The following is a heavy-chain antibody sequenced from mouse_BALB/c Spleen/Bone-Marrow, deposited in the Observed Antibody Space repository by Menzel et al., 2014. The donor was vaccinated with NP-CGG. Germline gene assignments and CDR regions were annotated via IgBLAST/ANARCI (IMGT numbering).Heavy chain of an antibody. D-gene: IGHD1-1*01. CDR3: RCYDYTMDY. J-gene: IGHJ4*01. Sequence: LQQPGSELVRPGASVKLSCKASGYTFTSYWIHWVKQRPGQGLEWIGNIYPGSGTINYDEKFKSKATLTVDTSSSIAYMQLSSLTSEDSAVYYCRCYDYTMDYWGQGTSVTVSS. CDR1: GYTFTSYW. CDR2: IYPGSGTI. V-gene: IGHV1S22*01.